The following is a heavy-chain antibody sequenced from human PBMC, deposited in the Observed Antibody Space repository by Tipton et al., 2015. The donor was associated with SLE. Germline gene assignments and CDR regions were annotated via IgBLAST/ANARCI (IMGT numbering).Heavy chain of an antibody. V-gene: IGHV3-9*01. D-gene: IGHD2-2*01. Sequence: VQLVQSGGGLVQPGRSLRLSCAASGFTFDDYAMHWVRQVPGKGLEWVSGISWNSDNIGYVDSVKGRFTISRDNAKNSLYLQMNSLRPEDTALYYCVKDVGFCSTITCYHLDYWGQGTLVTVSS. J-gene: IGHJ4*02. CDR1: GFTFDDYA. CDR3: VKDVGFCSTITCYHLDY. CDR2: ISWNSDNI.